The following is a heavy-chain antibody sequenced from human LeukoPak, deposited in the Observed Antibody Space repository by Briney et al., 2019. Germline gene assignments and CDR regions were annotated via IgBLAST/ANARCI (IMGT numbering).Heavy chain of an antibody. CDR2: INPNSGGT. CDR3: ARVREAYYYDSSGYSGFDSFDY. J-gene: IGHJ4*02. V-gene: IGHV1-2*02. CDR1: GYTFTGYY. Sequence: GASVKVSCKASGYTFTGYYMHWVRQAPGQGLEWMGWINPNSGGTNYAQKFQGRVTMTRDTSISTAYMELSRLRSDDMAVYYCARVREAYYYDSSGYSGFDSFDYWGQGTLVTVSS. D-gene: IGHD3-22*01.